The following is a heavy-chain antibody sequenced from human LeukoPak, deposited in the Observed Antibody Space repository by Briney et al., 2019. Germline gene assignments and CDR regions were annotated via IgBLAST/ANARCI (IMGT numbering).Heavy chain of an antibody. CDR1: GYTFTSYD. CDR2: INPNSGGT. Sequence: ASVKVSCKASGYTFTSYDINWVRQATGQGLEWMGWINPNSGGTNYAQKFQGRVTMTRDTSISTAYMELSRLRSDDTAVYYCARGHCSSTSCPFGDYYYYYMDVWGKGTTVTVSS. CDR3: ARGHCSSTSCPFGDYYYYYMDV. V-gene: IGHV1-2*02. D-gene: IGHD2-2*01. J-gene: IGHJ6*03.